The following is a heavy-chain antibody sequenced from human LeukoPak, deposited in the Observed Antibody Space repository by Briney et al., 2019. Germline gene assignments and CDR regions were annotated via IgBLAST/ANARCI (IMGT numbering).Heavy chain of an antibody. CDR3: ARARRLRNCSSTSCYHYLTCFDY. CDR2: INHSGST. Sequence: SETLSLTCAVYGCSFSGYYWSWIPHPPGNGLEWFGEINHSGSTNYNPSLESRVTISVDTSKDQFSLKLSSVTAADTAVYYCARARRLRNCSSTSCYHYLTCFDYWGQGTLVTVSS. CDR1: GCSFSGYY. J-gene: IGHJ4*02. D-gene: IGHD2-2*01. V-gene: IGHV4-34*01.